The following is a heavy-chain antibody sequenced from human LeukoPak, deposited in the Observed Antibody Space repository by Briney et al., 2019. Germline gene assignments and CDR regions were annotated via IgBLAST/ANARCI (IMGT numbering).Heavy chain of an antibody. Sequence: GASLRLSCAASGFTFSSYAMHWVRQAPGKGLEWVAVISYDGSNKYYADSVKGRFTISRDNSKNTLYLQMNSLRAEDTAVYYCARDWAANYDILTGYYNDAFDIWGQGTMVTVSS. D-gene: IGHD3-9*01. CDR2: ISYDGSNK. CDR3: ARDWAANYDILTGYYNDAFDI. V-gene: IGHV3-30*04. J-gene: IGHJ3*02. CDR1: GFTFSSYA.